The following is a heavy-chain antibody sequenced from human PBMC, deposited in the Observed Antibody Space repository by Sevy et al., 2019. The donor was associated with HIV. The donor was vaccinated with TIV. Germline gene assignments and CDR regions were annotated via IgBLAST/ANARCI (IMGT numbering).Heavy chain of an antibody. J-gene: IGHJ5*02. CDR3: ARGGLQAKKKNWFDP. D-gene: IGHD2-21*01. Sequence: ASVKVSCKASGGTFSSYAISWVRQAPGQGLEWMGGIIPIFGTANYAQKFQGRVTITADESTRTAYMELSSLRSEDTAVYYCARGGLQAKKKNWFDPWGQGTLVTVSS. CDR2: IIPIFGTA. V-gene: IGHV1-69*13. CDR1: GGTFSSYA.